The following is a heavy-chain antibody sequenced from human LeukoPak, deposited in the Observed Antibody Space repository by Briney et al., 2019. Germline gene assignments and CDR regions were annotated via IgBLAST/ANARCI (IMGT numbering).Heavy chain of an antibody. CDR2: IYTSGST. CDR1: GGSISSYY. D-gene: IGHD2/OR15-2a*01. Sequence: SETLSLTCTVSGGSISSYYWSWIRQPPGKGLEWIGYIYTSGSTNYNPSLKSRVTISVDTSKNQFSLKLSSVTAADTAVYYCARDLFSYFDYWGQGTLVTVSS. J-gene: IGHJ4*02. CDR3: ARDLFSYFDY. V-gene: IGHV4-4*09.